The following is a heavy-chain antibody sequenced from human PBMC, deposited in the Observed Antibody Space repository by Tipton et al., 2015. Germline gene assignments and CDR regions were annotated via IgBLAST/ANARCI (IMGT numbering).Heavy chain of an antibody. V-gene: IGHV3-33*01. CDR2: LYYDGNDR. CDR3: ARGGSFCTRTNCQYNWFDP. Sequence: SLRLSCAASGFTFSDYAMHWVRQAPGKGLEWVALLYYDGNDRYVADSVKGRFTVSRDNSKNMLYLQMNSLRADDTAVYYCARGGSFCTRTNCQYNWFDPWGRGTLVTVSS. CDR1: GFTFSDYA. J-gene: IGHJ5*02. D-gene: IGHD2-2*01.